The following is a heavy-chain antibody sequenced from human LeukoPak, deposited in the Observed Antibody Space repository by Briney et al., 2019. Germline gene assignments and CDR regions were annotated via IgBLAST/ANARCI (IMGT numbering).Heavy chain of an antibody. Sequence: GGSLRLSCAASGFTFSSYAMHWVRQAPGKGLEWVAVISYDGSNKYYADSVKGRFTISRDNSKNTLYLQMNSLRAEDTAVYYCARDFGRFWEWLPASYYFDYWGQGTLVTVSS. CDR3: ARDFGRFWEWLPASYYFDY. CDR2: ISYDGSNK. D-gene: IGHD3-3*01. J-gene: IGHJ4*02. CDR1: GFTFSSYA. V-gene: IGHV3-30*04.